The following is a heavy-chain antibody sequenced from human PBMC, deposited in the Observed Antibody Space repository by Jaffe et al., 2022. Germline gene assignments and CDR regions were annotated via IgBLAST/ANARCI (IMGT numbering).Heavy chain of an antibody. D-gene: IGHD3-10*01. J-gene: IGHJ4*02. CDR2: IYHSGST. Sequence: QVQLQESGPGLVKPSGTLSLTCAVSGGSISSSNWWSWIRQPPGKGLEWIGEIYHSGSTNYNPSLKSRVTISVDKSKNQFSLKLSSVTAADTAVYYCARIPPRGYGSGSYPGLDYWGQGTLVTVSS. CDR1: GGSISSSNW. CDR3: ARIPPRGYGSGSYPGLDY. V-gene: IGHV4-4*02.